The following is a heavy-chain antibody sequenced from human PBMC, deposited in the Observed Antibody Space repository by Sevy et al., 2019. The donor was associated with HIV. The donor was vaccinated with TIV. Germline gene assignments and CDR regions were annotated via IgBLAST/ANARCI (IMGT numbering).Heavy chain of an antibody. Sequence: GGSLRLSCAASGFTFSNAWMSWVRQAPGKGLEWVGRIKSKTDGGTTDYAAPVKGRFTITTDDSKNTLYLQMNSLKTADTAVYYCTTRITMIVVVITYDYWGQGTLVTVSS. J-gene: IGHJ4*02. CDR1: GFTFSNAW. V-gene: IGHV3-15*01. CDR2: IKSKTDGGTT. CDR3: TTRITMIVVVITYDY. D-gene: IGHD3-22*01.